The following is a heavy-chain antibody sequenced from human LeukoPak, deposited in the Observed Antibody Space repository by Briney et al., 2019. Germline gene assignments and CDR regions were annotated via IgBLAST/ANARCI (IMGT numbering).Heavy chain of an antibody. CDR1: GGSFSGYY. V-gene: IGHV4-34*01. CDR3: ARGRREGYNSARGYSYYYYMDV. D-gene: IGHD5-24*01. Sequence: SETLSLTCAVYGGSFSGYYWSWIRQPPGKGLEWIGEINHSGSTNYNPSLKSRVTISVDTSKNQFSLKLISVTAADTAVYYCARGRREGYNSARGYSYYYYMDVWGKGTTVTVSS. J-gene: IGHJ6*03. CDR2: INHSGST.